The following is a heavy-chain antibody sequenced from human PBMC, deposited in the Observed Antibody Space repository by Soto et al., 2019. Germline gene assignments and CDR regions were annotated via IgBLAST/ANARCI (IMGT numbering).Heavy chain of an antibody. D-gene: IGHD3-22*01. Sequence: QVQLVQSGAEVKKPGASVKVSCKASGYTFTSYGISWVRQAPGQGLEWMGWISAYNGNTNYAQKLQGRVTMTTDTSTSTAYMERRSLRSDDTAVYYCARDSSDYYDSSVIDYWGQGTLVTVSS. J-gene: IGHJ4*02. V-gene: IGHV1-18*01. CDR2: ISAYNGNT. CDR3: ARDSSDYYDSSVIDY. CDR1: GYTFTSYG.